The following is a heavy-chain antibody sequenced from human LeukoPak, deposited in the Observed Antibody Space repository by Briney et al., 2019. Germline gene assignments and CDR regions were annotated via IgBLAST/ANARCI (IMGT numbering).Heavy chain of an antibody. D-gene: IGHD6-13*01. CDR3: ARAFTISSSWLDARYYYYYMDV. V-gene: IGHV1-18*01. CDR2: ISAYNGNT. J-gene: IGHJ6*03. Sequence: ASVKVSCKASGYTFTSYGISWVRQAPGQGLEWMGWISAYNGNTNYAQKLQGRVTMTTDTSTSTAYMELRSLRSDDTAVYYCARAFTISSSWLDARYYYYYMDVWGKGTTVTISS. CDR1: GYTFTSYG.